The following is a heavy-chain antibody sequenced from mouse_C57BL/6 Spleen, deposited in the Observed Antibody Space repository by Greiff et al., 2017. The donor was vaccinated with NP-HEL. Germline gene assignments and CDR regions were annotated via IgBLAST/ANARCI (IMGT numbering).Heavy chain of an antibody. V-gene: IGHV1-54*01. CDR1: GYAFTNYL. Sequence: VQLQQSGAELVRPGTSVKVSCKASGYAFTNYLIEWVKQRPGQGLEWIGVINPGSGGTNYNEKFKGKATMTADKSSSTAYMQLSSLTSEDSAVDFCARILRNAMDYWGQGTSVTVSS. CDR3: ARILRNAMDY. CDR2: INPGSGGT. J-gene: IGHJ4*01. D-gene: IGHD1-1*01.